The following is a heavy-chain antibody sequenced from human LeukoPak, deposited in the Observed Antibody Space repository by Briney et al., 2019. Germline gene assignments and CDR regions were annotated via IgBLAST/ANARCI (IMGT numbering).Heavy chain of an antibody. Sequence: GGSLRLSSAASGFSISRYWMSWVRQVPGKGLEWLANIKQDGSEKYYVDSVKGRFTISRDNAENSLYLQMNSLTAEDTAVYYCARGPRGYDTSGGPWGQGSLATVSS. CDR2: IKQDGSEK. CDR1: GFSISRYW. J-gene: IGHJ5*02. D-gene: IGHD3-22*01. CDR3: ARGPRGYDTSGGP. V-gene: IGHV3-7*01.